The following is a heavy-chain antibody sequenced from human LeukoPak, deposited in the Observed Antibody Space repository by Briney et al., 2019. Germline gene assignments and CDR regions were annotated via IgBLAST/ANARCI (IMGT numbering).Heavy chain of an antibody. D-gene: IGHD3-3*01. CDR1: GYTFTSYG. CDR3: ARDGQRGFSVSGLLSTYYYYYYMDV. J-gene: IGHJ6*03. Sequence: GASVKVSCKASGYTFTSYGISWVRQAPGKGLEWVANIKQDGSEKYYVDSVKGRFTISRDNAKNSLYLQMNSLRAEDTALYYCARDGQRGFSVSGLLSTYYYYYYMDVWGKGTTVTVSS. CDR2: IKQDGSEK. V-gene: IGHV3-7*03.